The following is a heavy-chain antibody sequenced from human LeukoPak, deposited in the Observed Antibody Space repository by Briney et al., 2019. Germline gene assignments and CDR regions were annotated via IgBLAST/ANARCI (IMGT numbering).Heavy chain of an antibody. CDR1: GYTFTGYY. D-gene: IGHD2/OR15-2a*01. J-gene: IGHJ4*02. V-gene: IGHV1-46*01. CDR2: INPRGDTT. CDR3: VGSFYGLLVYFDY. Sequence: ASVKVSCKASGYTFTGYYMHWVRQAPGQGLEWMGVINPRGDTTTYAHKFQGRVTNNRDMSTRTLYVALSSQTSDETAGYYCVGSFYGLLVYFDYWGQGTLVTVPS.